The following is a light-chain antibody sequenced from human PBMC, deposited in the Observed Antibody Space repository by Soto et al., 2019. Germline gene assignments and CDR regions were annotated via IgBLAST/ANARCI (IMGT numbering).Light chain of an antibody. CDR1: QSVTTS. J-gene: IGKJ5*01. Sequence: EIVMTQSPASLSVSPGESATLSCRASQSVTTSLAWYQQKPGQAPRLLIYAASTRVTGIPARFSGSGSGTEFTLPISSLQSEDFAVYYCQHYSNWPPITFGQGTRLEIK. CDR3: QHYSNWPPIT. CDR2: AAS. V-gene: IGKV3-15*01.